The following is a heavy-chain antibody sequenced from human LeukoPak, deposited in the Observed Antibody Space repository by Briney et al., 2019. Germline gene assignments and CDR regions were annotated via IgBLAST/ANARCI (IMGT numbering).Heavy chain of an antibody. CDR1: GGSISSYY. Sequence: SETLSLTCTVSGGSISSYYWSWIRQPPGKGLEWIGYIYYGGSTNYNPSLKSRVTISVDTSKNQFSLKLSSVTAADTAVYYCARHHPYPTGLGAFDIWGQGTMVTVSS. J-gene: IGHJ3*02. CDR2: IYYGGST. CDR3: ARHHPYPTGLGAFDI. D-gene: IGHD4-11*01. V-gene: IGHV4-59*08.